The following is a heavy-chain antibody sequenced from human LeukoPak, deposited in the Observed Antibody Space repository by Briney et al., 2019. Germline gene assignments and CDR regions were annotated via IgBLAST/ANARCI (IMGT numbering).Heavy chain of an antibody. D-gene: IGHD4-17*01. J-gene: IGHJ4*02. CDR1: GFTFSNYG. CDR3: ATAPRGGDYEDY. CDR2: IWYEGSNK. V-gene: IGHV3-33*01. Sequence: GRSLRLSCAASGFTFSNYGMHWVRQAPGKWLEWVAVIWYEGSNKYYADSVKGRFTISRDNSKNTLYMQMNSLRVEDTAVYYCATAPRGGDYEDYWGQGTLVTVSS.